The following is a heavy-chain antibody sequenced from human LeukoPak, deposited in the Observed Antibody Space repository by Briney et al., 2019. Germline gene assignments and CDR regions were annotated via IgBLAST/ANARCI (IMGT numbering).Heavy chain of an antibody. J-gene: IGHJ4*02. D-gene: IGHD2-21*02. CDR2: INSDGGST. CDR3: ARNPYCGGDCYSDPGYFDY. V-gene: IGHV3-74*01. CDR1: GFTFSSYW. Sequence: GGSLRLSCAASGFTFSSYWMHWVRKAPGKGLVWVSRINSDGGSTSYTDSVKGRFTISRDNAKNTLYLQMNSPRAEDTAVYYCARNPYCGGDCYSDPGYFDYWGQGTLVTVSS.